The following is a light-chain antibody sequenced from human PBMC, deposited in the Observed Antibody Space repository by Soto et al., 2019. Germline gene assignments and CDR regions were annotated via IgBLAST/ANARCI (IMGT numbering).Light chain of an antibody. CDR3: QQYNSYSPT. CDR2: KAS. J-gene: IGKJ1*01. CDR1: QSISVW. Sequence: IQMTQSPSTRSSSVGDRVTITCRASQSISVWLAWYQQKAGKAPNLLIYKASRLESGVPSRFSGSGSETEFTLTISGLQPGDSATYYCQQYNSYSPTFGQGTKVDIK. V-gene: IGKV1-5*03.